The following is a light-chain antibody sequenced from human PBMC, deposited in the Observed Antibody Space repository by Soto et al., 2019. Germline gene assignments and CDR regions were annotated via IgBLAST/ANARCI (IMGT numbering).Light chain of an antibody. CDR3: SSWTSNSTLL. Sequence: QSALTQPASVSGSPGQSITISCTGSSSDVGGDHNYVSWYQQHPDKAPKLMIYEVINRPSGVSLRFSGSKSGNTASLSISGLRAEDEADYYCSSWTSNSTLLFGGGTKLTVL. V-gene: IGLV2-14*01. CDR2: EVI. J-gene: IGLJ2*01. CDR1: SSDVGGDHNY.